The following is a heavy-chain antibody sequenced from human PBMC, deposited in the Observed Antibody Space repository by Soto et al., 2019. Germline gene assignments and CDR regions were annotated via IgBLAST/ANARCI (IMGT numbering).Heavy chain of an antibody. CDR1: GFTFSSYA. V-gene: IGHV3-23*01. J-gene: IGHJ4*02. CDR3: AKDRGYYDILTGHPVSY. D-gene: IGHD3-9*01. CDR2: ISGSGGST. Sequence: GGSLRLSCAASGFTFSSYAMSWVRQAPGKGLEWVSAISGSGGSTYYADSVKGRFTISRDNSKNTLYLQMNSLRAEDTAVYYCAKDRGYYDILTGHPVSYWGQGTLVTVSS.